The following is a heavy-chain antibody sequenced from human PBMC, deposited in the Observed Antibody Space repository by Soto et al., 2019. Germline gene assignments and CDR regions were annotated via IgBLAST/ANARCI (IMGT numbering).Heavy chain of an antibody. CDR2: ISAYNGNT. Sequence: ASVKVSCKASGYTFTSYGISWVRQAPGQGLEWMGWISAYNGNTNYAQKLQGRVTMTTDTSTSTAYMELRSLRSDDTAVYYCARAYITILGVVITPLDNWGQGTLVTVSS. J-gene: IGHJ4*02. CDR1: GYTFTSYG. D-gene: IGHD3-3*01. V-gene: IGHV1-18*01. CDR3: ARAYITILGVVITPLDN.